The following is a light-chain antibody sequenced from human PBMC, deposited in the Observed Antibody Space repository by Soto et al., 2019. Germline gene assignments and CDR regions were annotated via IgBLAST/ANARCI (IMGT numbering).Light chain of an antibody. J-gene: IGKJ1*01. Sequence: EIVMTQSPATLSVSPGETATLSCRASQSVNSNLAWYQQKPGQAPRLLISDASTRAAGLPARFSGSGSGTEFTLTISIRRSEDFAVYFCQQSNNWPKTFGQGTQVEI. CDR2: DAS. V-gene: IGKV3-15*01. CDR3: QQSNNWPKT. CDR1: QSVNSN.